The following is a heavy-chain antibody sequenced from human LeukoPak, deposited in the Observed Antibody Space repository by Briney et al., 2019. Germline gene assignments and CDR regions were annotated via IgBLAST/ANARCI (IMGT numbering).Heavy chain of an antibody. V-gene: IGHV4-39*02. Sequence: SETLSLTCTVSGGSISSSSYYWGWIRQPPGKGLEWIGSIYYSGSTYYNPSLKSRVTISVDTSKNQFSLKLSSVTAADTAVYYCARDYGDYVLRGYFGYWGQGTLVTVSS. CDR1: GGSISSSSYY. CDR3: ARDYGDYVLRGYFGY. D-gene: IGHD4-17*01. CDR2: IYYSGST. J-gene: IGHJ4*02.